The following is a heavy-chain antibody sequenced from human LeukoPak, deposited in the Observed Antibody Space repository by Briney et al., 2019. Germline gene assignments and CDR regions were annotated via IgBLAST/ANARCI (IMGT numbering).Heavy chain of an antibody. J-gene: IGHJ4*02. CDR2: ISGYIGNT. CDR1: GYTFTSYG. V-gene: IGHV1-18*01. D-gene: IGHD3-22*01. CDR3: ARERHSSGYYSYFDY. Sequence: ASVKVSCKASGYTFTSYGISWVRQAPGQGLEWMGWISGYIGNTNYAQKLQGRVTMTTGTSTSTAYMELRSLRSDDTAVYYCARERHSSGYYSYFDYWGQGTLVTVSS.